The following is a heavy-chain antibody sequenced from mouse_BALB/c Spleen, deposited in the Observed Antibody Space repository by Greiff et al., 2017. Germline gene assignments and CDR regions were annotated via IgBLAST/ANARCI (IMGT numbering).Heavy chain of an antibody. V-gene: IGHV14-3*02. CDR1: GFNIKDTY. D-gene: IGHD2-10*01. J-gene: IGHJ4*01. Sequence: EVQLQQSGAELVKPGASVKLSCTASGFNIKDTYMHWVKQRPEQGLEWIGRIDPANGNTKYDPKFQGKATITADTSSNTAYLQLSSLTSEDTAVYYCARAYYGALYAMDYWGQGTSVTVSS. CDR2: IDPANGNT. CDR3: ARAYYGALYAMDY.